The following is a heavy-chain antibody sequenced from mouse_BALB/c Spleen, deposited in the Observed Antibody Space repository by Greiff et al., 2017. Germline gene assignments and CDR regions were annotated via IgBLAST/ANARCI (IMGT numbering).Heavy chain of an antibody. V-gene: IGHV2-6-4*01. CDR2: IWGGGST. CDR1: GFSLSRYS. Sequence: VKLVESGPGLVAPSQSLSITCTVSGFSLSRYSVHWVRQSPGKGLEWLGMIWGGGSTDYNSALKSRLSISKDNSKSQVFLKMNSLQTDDTAKYYCARHYYGSSSIMDYWGQGTSVTVSS. D-gene: IGHD1-1*01. CDR3: ARHYYGSSSIMDY. J-gene: IGHJ4*01.